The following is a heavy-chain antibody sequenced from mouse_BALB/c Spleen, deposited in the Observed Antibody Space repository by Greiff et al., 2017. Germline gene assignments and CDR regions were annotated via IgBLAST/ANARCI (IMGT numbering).Heavy chain of an antibody. CDR3: TVYYGYNYAMDY. D-gene: IGHD1-2*01. J-gene: IGHJ4*01. Sequence: VQLQQSGAELVRPGASVTLSCKASGYTFTDYEMHWVKQTPVHGLEWIGAIDPETGGTAYNQKFKGKATLTADKSSSTAYMELRSLTSEDSAVYYCTVYYGYNYAMDYWGQGTSVTVSS. CDR2: IDPETGGT. CDR1: GYTFTDYE. V-gene: IGHV1-15*01.